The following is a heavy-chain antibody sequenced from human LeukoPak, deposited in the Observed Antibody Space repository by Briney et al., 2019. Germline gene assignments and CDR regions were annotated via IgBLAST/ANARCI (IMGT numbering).Heavy chain of an antibody. Sequence: GGSLRLSCVASGFTVSSNYMSWVRQAPGKGLEWVSVIYSGGSTYYADSVKGRFTISRDNSKNTLYLQMNSLRAEDTAVYYCARHRIRDYYYYYGMDVWGQGTTVTVSS. J-gene: IGHJ6*02. D-gene: IGHD5-18*01. CDR2: IYSGGST. V-gene: IGHV3-53*01. CDR1: GFTVSSNY. CDR3: ARHRIRDYYYYYGMDV.